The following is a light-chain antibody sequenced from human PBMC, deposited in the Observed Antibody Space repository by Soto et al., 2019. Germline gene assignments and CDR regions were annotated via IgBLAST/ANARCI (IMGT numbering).Light chain of an antibody. V-gene: IGKV3-20*01. CDR3: KKIGGSPWT. J-gene: IGKJ1*01. CDR1: QSVSSSY. Sequence: EIVLTQSPGTLSLSPGERATLSCRASQSVSSSYLAWYQQKPGQAPRLLIYGASSRATGIPDRFSGSGSGTIFTPTISRLGLKDFACYYCKKIGGSPWTSAQGTRVK. CDR2: GAS.